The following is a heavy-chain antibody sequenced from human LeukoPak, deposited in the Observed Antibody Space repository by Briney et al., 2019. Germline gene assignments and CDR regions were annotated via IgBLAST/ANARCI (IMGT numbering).Heavy chain of an antibody. V-gene: IGHV3-74*01. CDR1: GFTFSSYW. CDR2: INSDGSST. Sequence: GGSLRLSCAASGFTFSSYWMHWVRQAPGKGLVWVSRINSDGSSTSYADSVKGRFTISRDNAKNTLYLQMNSLRAEDTAVYYCAREDIGPRYYGMDVWGQGTTVTVSS. J-gene: IGHJ6*02. CDR3: AREDIGPRYYGMDV.